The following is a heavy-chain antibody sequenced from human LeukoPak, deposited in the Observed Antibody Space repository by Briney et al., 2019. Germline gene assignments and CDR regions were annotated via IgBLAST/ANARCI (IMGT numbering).Heavy chain of an antibody. V-gene: IGHV1-18*01. CDR3: TRGSSISAQGDT. CDR1: GYSFSHYG. J-gene: IGHJ4*02. Sequence: ASVKVSCETSGYSFSHYGISWWRQAPGQGLEWVGWISAFNYIIEYAQKFQGRVTMTQDTATSTAYMELRSLTSDDTAVFYCTRGSSISAQGDTWGQGTLVSVSS. D-gene: IGHD3-16*01. CDR2: ISAFNYII.